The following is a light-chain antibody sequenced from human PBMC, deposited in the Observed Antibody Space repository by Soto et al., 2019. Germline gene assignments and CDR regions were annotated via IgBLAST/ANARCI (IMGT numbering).Light chain of an antibody. J-gene: IGLJ2*01. CDR2: DNN. V-gene: IGLV1-40*01. CDR3: QSYDTGLSVV. Sequence: QSVLAQPPSVSGAPGQRVTISCTGSRSNIGAGYDVHWYQHLPGTAPKLLIYDNNNRPSGVPDRFSGSKSGTSASLAITGLQAEDEAEYYCQSYDTGLSVVFGGGTQLTVL. CDR1: RSNIGAGYD.